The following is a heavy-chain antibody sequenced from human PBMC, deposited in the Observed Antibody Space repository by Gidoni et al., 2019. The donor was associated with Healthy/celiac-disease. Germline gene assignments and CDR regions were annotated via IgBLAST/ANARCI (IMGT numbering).Heavy chain of an antibody. CDR1: GGSFSGYY. V-gene: IGHV4-34*01. Sequence: QVQLQQWGAGLLKPSETLSLTCAVYGGSFSGYYWSWIRQPPGKGLEWIGEINHSGSTNYNPSLKSRVTISVDTSKNQFSLKLSSVTAADTAVYYCASDPSLLNRKIYYYYGMDVWGQGTTVTVSS. CDR3: ASDPSLLNRKIYYYYGMDV. CDR2: INHSGST. J-gene: IGHJ6*02.